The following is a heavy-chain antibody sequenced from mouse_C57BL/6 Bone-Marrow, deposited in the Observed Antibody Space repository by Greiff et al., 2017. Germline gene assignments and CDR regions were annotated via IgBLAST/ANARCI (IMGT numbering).Heavy chain of an antibody. Sequence: EVQLQQSGAELVRPGASVKLSCTASGFNIKGDYMHWVKQRPEQGLEWIGWIDPENGDTEYASKFQGKATITADTSSNTAYLQLSSLTSEDTAVYYCTTFDGYYYWGQGTLVTVSA. CDR2: IDPENGDT. J-gene: IGHJ3*01. V-gene: IGHV14-4*01. CDR3: TTFDGYYY. CDR1: GFNIKGDY. D-gene: IGHD2-3*01.